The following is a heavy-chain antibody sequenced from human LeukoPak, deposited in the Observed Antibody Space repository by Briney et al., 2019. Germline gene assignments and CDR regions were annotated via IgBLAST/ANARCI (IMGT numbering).Heavy chain of an antibody. V-gene: IGHV3-66*01. D-gene: IGHD6-19*01. CDR1: GLTVSNNY. Sequence: PGGSLRLSCAVSGLTVSNNYMSWVRQAPGKGLEWVSVIYSGGSTYFADSVKGRFTISRDNSKNTLYLQMNSLRAEDTAVYYCARDSRGSGWYRIDYWGQGTLVTVSS. J-gene: IGHJ4*02. CDR2: IYSGGST. CDR3: ARDSRGSGWYRIDY.